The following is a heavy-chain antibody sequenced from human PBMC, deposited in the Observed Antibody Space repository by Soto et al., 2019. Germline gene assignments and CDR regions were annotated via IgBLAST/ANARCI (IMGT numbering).Heavy chain of an antibody. Sequence: XSVKVSCNASGYTFTSYYMHWVRQAPGQGLEWMGIINPSGGSTSYAQKFQGRVTMTRDTSTSTVYMELSSLRSEDTAVYYCAREQHYDILTGPANDAFDIWGQGTMVTVSS. V-gene: IGHV1-46*03. CDR2: INPSGGST. CDR1: GYTFTSYY. J-gene: IGHJ3*02. CDR3: AREQHYDILTGPANDAFDI. D-gene: IGHD3-9*01.